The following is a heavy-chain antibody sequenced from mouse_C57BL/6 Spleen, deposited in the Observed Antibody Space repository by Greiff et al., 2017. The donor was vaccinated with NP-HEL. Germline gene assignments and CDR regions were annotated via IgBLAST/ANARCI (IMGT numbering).Heavy chain of an antibody. Sequence: EVQLVESGGGLVKPGGSLKLSCAASGFTFSSYAMSWVRPTPEQRLEWVATISAGGSYTYYPANVKGRFPISRDNAKNHLYLQMSHLKSEDTAMYYCARDRMYYYGSSRYFDVWGTGTTVTVAS. CDR3: ARDRMYYYGSSRYFDV. CDR2: ISAGGSYT. CDR1: GFTFSSYA. V-gene: IGHV5-4*01. D-gene: IGHD1-1*01. J-gene: IGHJ1*03.